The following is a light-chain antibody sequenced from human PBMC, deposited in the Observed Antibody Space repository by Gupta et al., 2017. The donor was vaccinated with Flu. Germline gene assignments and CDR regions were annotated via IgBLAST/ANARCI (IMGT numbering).Light chain of an antibody. J-gene: IGLJ2*01. CDR1: SSDVGAWGF. V-gene: IGLV2-11*01. CDR3: YSYAGTYTFV. CDR2: DVD. Sequence: QSALTQPRSVSGSAGQSVTISCTGTSSDVGAWGFVSWYQQHPGRAPKAIIYDVDRRPSGVPDRFSGAKVGNTASLTIPGLQADDEADYYCYSYAGTYTFVFGGGTRLTVL.